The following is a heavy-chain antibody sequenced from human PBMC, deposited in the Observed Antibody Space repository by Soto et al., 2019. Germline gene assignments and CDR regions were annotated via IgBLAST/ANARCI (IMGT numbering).Heavy chain of an antibody. J-gene: IGHJ6*02. CDR3: ARGGVEAAGGMDV. Sequence: QVQLVQSGAEVKKPGSSVKVSCKSSGYIFIIYTITWMRQAPGQELEWMGRIIPIFSQTNYAQKFQGRVTITADRATSTVDMELSGLTSDDTAVYYCARGGVEAAGGMDVWGQGTTGTVSS. CDR2: IIPIFSQT. D-gene: IGHD3-3*01. CDR1: GYIFIIYT. V-gene: IGHV1-69*08.